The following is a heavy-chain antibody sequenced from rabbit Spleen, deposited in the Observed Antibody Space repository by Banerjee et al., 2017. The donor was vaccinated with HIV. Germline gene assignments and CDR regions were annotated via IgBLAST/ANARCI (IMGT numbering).Heavy chain of an antibody. V-gene: IGHV1S45*01. J-gene: IGHJ4*01. CDR3: ARDTGSGHYIDAYFDL. CDR1: GFTLSSYW. D-gene: IGHD1-1*01. Sequence: QEQLVESGGGLVQPEGSLTLTCKASGFTLSSYWMCWVRQVPGKGLEWIACIYGGSSGSTYSATWAKGRFTCSKTSSTTVTLQMTSLTVADTATYFCARDTGSGHYIDAYFDLWGPGTLVTVS. CDR2: IYGGSSGST.